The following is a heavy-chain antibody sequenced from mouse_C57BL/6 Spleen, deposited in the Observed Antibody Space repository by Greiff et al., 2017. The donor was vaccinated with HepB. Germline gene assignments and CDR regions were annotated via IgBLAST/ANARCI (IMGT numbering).Heavy chain of an antibody. CDR3: ASESPRGLGHAMDY. CDR2: IYPRSGNT. Sequence: VQLQQSGAELARPGASVKLSCKASGYTFTSYGISWVKQRTGQGLEWIGEIYPRSGNTYYNEKFKGKATLTADKSSSTAYMELRSLTSEDSAVYFCASESPRGLGHAMDYWGQGTSVTVSS. CDR1: GYTFTSYG. J-gene: IGHJ4*01. D-gene: IGHD4-1*01. V-gene: IGHV1-81*01.